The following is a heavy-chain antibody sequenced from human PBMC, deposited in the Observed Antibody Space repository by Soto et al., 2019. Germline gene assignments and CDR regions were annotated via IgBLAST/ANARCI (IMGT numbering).Heavy chain of an antibody. CDR3: ARVPDASSWFDP. J-gene: IGHJ5*02. CDR1: GGSIFSSY. Sequence: PSETLSLTCTVSGGSIFSSYWTWIRQPPGKGLEWIGNVYYSGSTNYNPSLKSRITISVDTSKNQFSLKLSSVTAADTAVYYCARVPDASSWFDPWGQGTLVTVSS. CDR2: VYYSGST. V-gene: IGHV4-59*01.